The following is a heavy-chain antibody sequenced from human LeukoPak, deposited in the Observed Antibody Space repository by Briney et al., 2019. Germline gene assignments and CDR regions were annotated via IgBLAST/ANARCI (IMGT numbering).Heavy chain of an antibody. Sequence: WVRQPPGKGLEWIGSIYYSGSTYYNPSLKSRVTISVDTSKNQFSLKLSSVTAADTAVYYCARDRHLWFGESHFDYWGQGTLVTVSS. D-gene: IGHD3-10*01. CDR3: ARDRHLWFGESHFDY. CDR2: IYYSGST. J-gene: IGHJ4*02. V-gene: IGHV4-39*07.